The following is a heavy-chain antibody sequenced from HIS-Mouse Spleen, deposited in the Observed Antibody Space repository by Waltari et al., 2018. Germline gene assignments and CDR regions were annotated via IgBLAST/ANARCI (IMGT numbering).Heavy chain of an antibody. Sequence: QLPLQGXGPXXVKXXETLSRXXXVSGXSLSTGXXHWXWVRQPPGKGLEWIGSIYYSGSTYYNPSLKSXVTIXVDTSKNQFSLKLSSVTAADTAVYYCAREIPXSSXXYDWYFDLWGRGTLVTVSS. D-gene: IGHD6-13*01. V-gene: IGHV4-39*07. CDR3: AREIPXSSXXYDWYFDL. CDR1: GXSLSTGXXH. CDR2: IYYSGST. J-gene: IGHJ2*01.